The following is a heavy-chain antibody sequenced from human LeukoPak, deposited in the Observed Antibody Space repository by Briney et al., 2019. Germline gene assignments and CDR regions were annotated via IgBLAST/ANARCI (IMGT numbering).Heavy chain of an antibody. V-gene: IGHV3-30*14. CDR2: ISYDGSNK. J-gene: IGHJ4*02. CDR3: ASFNGGSYSFDY. CDR1: GFTFSSYA. Sequence: PGRSLRLSCAASGFTFSSYAMHWVRQAPGKGLEWVAVISYDGSNKYYADSVKGRFTISRDNSKNTLYLQMNSLRAEDTAVYYCASFNGGSYSFDYWGQGTLVTVSS. D-gene: IGHD1-26*01.